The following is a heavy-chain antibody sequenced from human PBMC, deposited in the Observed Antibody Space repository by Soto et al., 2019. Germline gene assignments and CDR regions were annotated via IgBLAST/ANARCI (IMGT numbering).Heavy chain of an antibody. CDR1: GYTFTNYA. CDR3: ARGHLAVVPVASWFYYMDV. CDR2: INAGNGNT. V-gene: IGHV1-3*01. Sequence: QVQLVQSGAEVEKPWASVKVSCKASGYTFTNYAVHWVRQAPGQRLEWMGWINAGNGNTRFSQNLQGRVTITRDTSARTVYMELSSLRSEDTAVYYCARGHLAVVPVASWFYYMDVWGKGTTVTVSS. J-gene: IGHJ6*03. D-gene: IGHD2-2*01.